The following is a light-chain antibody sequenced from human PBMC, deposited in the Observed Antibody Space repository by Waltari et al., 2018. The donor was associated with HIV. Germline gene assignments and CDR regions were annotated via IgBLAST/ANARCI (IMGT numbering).Light chain of an antibody. CDR2: DAS. CDR1: ENLNNR. Sequence: DIQMTQSPSTGSASIGDRVTITCRSTENLNNRLAWYQKKPGKAPNLRIYDASTLESGVQSRLSGSGSGTEFTLTIVGLQPDDFATYYCQRCDSPWTFGQGTRVEI. J-gene: IGKJ1*01. V-gene: IGKV1-5*01. CDR3: QRCDSPWT.